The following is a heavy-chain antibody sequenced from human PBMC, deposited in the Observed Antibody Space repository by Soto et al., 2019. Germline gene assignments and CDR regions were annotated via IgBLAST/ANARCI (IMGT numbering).Heavy chain of an antibody. V-gene: IGHV3-13*04. J-gene: IGHJ4*02. Sequence: EVQLVESGGGLVQPGGSLRLSCAASGFTFSDYDMHWVRQVTGKGLEWVSAIGTAADTYYPGSVQGRFTISRENAKNSLYLQMTSLRADDTAVYYCARARGHQWFGAQLSWGQGILVIVSS. CDR3: ARARGHQWFGAQLS. CDR1: GFTFSDYD. CDR2: IGTAADT. D-gene: IGHD3-10*01.